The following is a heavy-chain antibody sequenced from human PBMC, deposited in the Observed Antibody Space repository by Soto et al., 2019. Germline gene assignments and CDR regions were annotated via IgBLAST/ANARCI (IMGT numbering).Heavy chain of an antibody. CDR2: ITPIYPTT. CDR1: GGTFYTYT. J-gene: IGHJ4*02. V-gene: IGHV1-69*13. Sequence: SVKVSCKASGGTFYTYTFSWVRQAPGQGLEWMGSITPIYPTTNYAEKFQGRLTVTAGGSTNTAYMELNSLTSEDTAVYYCARIPRYSFPTSDDLDSWGQGTLVTVSS. CDR3: ARIPRYSFPTSDDLDS. D-gene: IGHD5-18*01.